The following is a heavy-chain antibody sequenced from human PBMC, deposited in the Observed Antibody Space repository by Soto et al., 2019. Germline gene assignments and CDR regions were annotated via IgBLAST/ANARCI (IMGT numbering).Heavy chain of an antibody. CDR3: ARGLERSLGHYYGMDV. V-gene: IGHV4-34*01. J-gene: IGHJ6*02. Sequence: SETLSLTCAVYGGSFSGYYWIWIRQPPGKGLEWSGEINHSGSTNYNPSLKRRITIAVDTSKNQFYLKLSSVTAADTAVYYCARGLERSLGHYYGMDVWGQGTTVTVSS. CDR2: INHSGST. CDR1: GGSFSGYY. D-gene: IGHD1-1*01.